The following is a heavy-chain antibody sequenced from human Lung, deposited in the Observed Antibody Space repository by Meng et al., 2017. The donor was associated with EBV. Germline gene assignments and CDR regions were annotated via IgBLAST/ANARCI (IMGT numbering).Heavy chain of an antibody. Sequence: VWLVRLGGGVKKPGSLGKVSCKAFGGTCSSYAISWVRQAPGQGLEWMGGIIPIFGTANYAQKFQGRVTITADESTSTAYMELSSLRSEDTAVYYCASGFLRLGELSSLDYWGQGTLVTVSS. CDR3: ASGFLRLGELSSLDY. CDR2: IIPIFGTA. D-gene: IGHD3-16*02. J-gene: IGHJ4*02. CDR1: GGTCSSYA. V-gene: IGHV1-69*01.